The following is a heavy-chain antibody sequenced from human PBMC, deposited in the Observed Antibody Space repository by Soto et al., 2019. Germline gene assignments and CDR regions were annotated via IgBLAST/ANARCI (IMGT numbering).Heavy chain of an antibody. CDR3: ARGVKAAAGRLYSYYGMDV. V-gene: IGHV4-34*01. D-gene: IGHD6-13*01. J-gene: IGHJ6*02. CDR2: INHSGST. Sequence: QVQLQQWGAGLLKPSETLSLTCAVYGGSFSGYYWSWIRQPPGKGLEWIGEINHSGSTNYNPSLKSRVTISVDTSKNQFSLKLSSVTAAGTAVYFCARGVKAAAGRLYSYYGMDVWGQGTTVTVSS. CDR1: GGSFSGYY.